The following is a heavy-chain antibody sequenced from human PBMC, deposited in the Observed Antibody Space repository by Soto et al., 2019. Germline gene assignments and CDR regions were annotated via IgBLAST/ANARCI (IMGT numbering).Heavy chain of an antibody. CDR1: AGTFSIYA. Sequence: QVQLVQSGAQVNKPGSKVKVSWKASAGTFSIYAISLVRHAPGQGLEWIGGIIPMFGKANYAQKFQGRVTITADESTSTDYMELSSLRSEDTAVYYCARRGPHWNSIAARRPDAVDIWGQGTMGTVSS. CDR3: ARRGPHWNSIAARRPDAVDI. V-gene: IGHV1-69*01. D-gene: IGHD6-6*01. J-gene: IGHJ3*02. CDR2: IIPMFGKA.